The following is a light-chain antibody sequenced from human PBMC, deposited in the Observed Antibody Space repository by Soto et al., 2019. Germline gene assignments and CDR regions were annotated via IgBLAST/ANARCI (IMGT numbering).Light chain of an antibody. CDR1: TGAVTSGDY. CDR2: FTS. V-gene: IGLV7-43*01. J-gene: IGLJ3*02. CDR3: LLYHGGAWV. Sequence: QTVVTQEPSLTVSPGGSVTLTCASNTGAVTSGDYPNWIQQKPGQAPRALIYFTSKKHSWTPARFSGSLLGGKAALTLSGVQPEDEAEYYCLLYHGGAWVFGGGTKLTVL.